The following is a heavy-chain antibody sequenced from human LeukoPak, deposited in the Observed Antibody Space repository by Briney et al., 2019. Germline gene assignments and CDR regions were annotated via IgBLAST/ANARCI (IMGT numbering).Heavy chain of an antibody. D-gene: IGHD3-10*01. J-gene: IGHJ6*02. CDR3: ARDSYYYGSGSTPYYYGMDV. CDR1: RGTFSSYA. CDR2: IIPILGIA. Sequence: SVKVSCKASRGTFSSYAISWVRQAPGQGLEWMGRIIPILGIANYAQKFQGRVTITADKSTSTAYMELSSLRSEDTAVYYCARDSYYYGSGSTPYYYGMDVWGQGTTVTVSS. V-gene: IGHV1-69*04.